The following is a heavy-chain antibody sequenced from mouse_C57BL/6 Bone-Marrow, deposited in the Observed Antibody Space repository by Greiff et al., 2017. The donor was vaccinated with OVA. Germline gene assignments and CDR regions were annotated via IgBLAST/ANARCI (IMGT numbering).Heavy chain of an antibody. CDR3: ASWDFDY. CDR2: IDPSDSYT. J-gene: IGHJ2*01. CDR1: GYTFTSYW. Sequence: QVQLQQPGAELVKPGASVKLSCKASGYTFTSYWMQWVKQRPGHGLEWIGEIDPSDSYTNYNQKFKGKATLTVDTSSSTAYMQLSSLTSEDSAVYYCASWDFDYWGQGTTLTVSS. V-gene: IGHV1-50*01. D-gene: IGHD4-1*01.